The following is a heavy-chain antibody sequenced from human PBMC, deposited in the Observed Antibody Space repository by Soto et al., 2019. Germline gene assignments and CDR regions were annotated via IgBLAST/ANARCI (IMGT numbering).Heavy chain of an antibody. Sequence: EVQLVESGGGLVKPGGSLRLSCAASGFTFSSYSMNWVRQAPGKGLEWVSSISSSSSYIYYADSVKGRFTISRDNAKNSLYLQMNSLRAEDTAVYYCVRDEERYSNALGDYGMDVWGQGTTVTVSS. J-gene: IGHJ6*02. V-gene: IGHV3-21*01. CDR3: VRDEERYSNALGDYGMDV. D-gene: IGHD4-4*01. CDR1: GFTFSSYS. CDR2: ISSSSSYI.